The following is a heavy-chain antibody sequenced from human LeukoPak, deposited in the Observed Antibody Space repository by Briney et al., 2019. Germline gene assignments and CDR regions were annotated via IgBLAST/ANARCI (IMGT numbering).Heavy chain of an antibody. CDR2: IIPIFGTA. CDR3: ARNLMVRGAEPYYYYYYMDV. CDR1: GGTFSSYA. D-gene: IGHD3-10*01. V-gene: IGHV1-69*13. J-gene: IGHJ6*03. Sequence: GASVKVSCKASGGTFSSYAISWVRQAPGQGLEWMGGIIPIFGTANYAQKFQGRVTITADESTSTAYMELSSLRSEDTAVYYCARNLMVRGAEPYYYYYYMDVWGKGTTVTISS.